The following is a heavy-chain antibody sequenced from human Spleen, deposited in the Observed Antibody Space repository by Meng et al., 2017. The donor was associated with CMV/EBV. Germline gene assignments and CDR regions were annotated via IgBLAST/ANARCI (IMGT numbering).Heavy chain of an antibody. D-gene: IGHD3-22*01. CDR3: ARDTYYYDSSGYPYYYYGMDV. CDR2: TYYRSKWYN. J-gene: IGHJ6*02. CDR1: GDSVSSNSAA. V-gene: IGHV6-1*01. Sequence: SQTLSLTCAISGDSVSSNSAAWNWIRQSPSRGLEWLGRTYYRSKWYNDYAVSVKSRITINPDTSNNQFSLQLNSVTPEDTAVYYCARDTYYYDSSGYPYYYYGMDVWGQGTTVTVSS.